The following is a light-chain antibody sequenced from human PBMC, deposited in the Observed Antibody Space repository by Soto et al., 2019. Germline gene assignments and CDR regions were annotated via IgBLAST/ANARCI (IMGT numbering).Light chain of an antibody. J-gene: IGKJ4*01. CDR3: QQRSNWPLT. Sequence: DIVLTQSPATLSLSPRDRATLSCRASQSVSSFLAWYQQKPGQAPRLLIYDASNRATDIPARFSGSGSGTDFTLTISSLEPEDFAVYYCQQRSNWPLTFGGGTKVEI. CDR2: DAS. CDR1: QSVSSF. V-gene: IGKV3-11*01.